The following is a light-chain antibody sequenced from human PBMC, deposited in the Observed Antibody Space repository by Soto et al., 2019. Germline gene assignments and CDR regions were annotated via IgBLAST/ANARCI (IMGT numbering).Light chain of an antibody. CDR2: EVS. J-gene: IGLJ1*01. CDR3: SSYAVTNIFV. CDR1: SSDIGDYDY. V-gene: IGLV2-8*01. Sequence: QSALTQPPSASGSPGQSVTISCSGTSSDIGDYDYVSWYQQHPGKAPKVIIYEVSKRPSGVPDRFSGSKSGSTASLTVSGLQAEDEADYYCSSYAVTNIFVFGTGTKVTVL.